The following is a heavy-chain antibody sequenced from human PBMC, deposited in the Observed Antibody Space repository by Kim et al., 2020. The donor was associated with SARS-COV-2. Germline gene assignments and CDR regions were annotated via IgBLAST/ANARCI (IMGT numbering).Heavy chain of an antibody. CDR3: AREQNVLLWFGEGLDY. D-gene: IGHD3-10*01. CDR1: GYTFTSYA. CDR2: INTNTGNP. Sequence: ASVKVSCKASGYTFTSYAMNWVRQAPGQGLEWMGWINTNTGNPTYAQGFTGRFVFSLDTSVSTAYLQISSLKAEDTAVYYCAREQNVLLWFGEGLDYWGQGTLVTVSS. J-gene: IGHJ4*02. V-gene: IGHV7-4-1*02.